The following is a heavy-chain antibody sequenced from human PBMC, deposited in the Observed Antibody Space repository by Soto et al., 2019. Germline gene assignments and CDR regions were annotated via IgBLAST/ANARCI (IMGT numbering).Heavy chain of an antibody. CDR1: GNSISSGSY. D-gene: IGHD6-6*01. Sequence: RSLTCDVSGNSISSGSYWGWIRQPPGKGLEWIGTTDHSGNAYYNPSLKSRVTISIDPSKSQFSLKVLSVTAADTAVYYCASARVGFYSSSWTKGFYFGFWGQGXLVTVSS. CDR3: ASARVGFYSSSWTKGFYFGF. V-gene: IGHV4-38-2*01. J-gene: IGHJ4*02. CDR2: TDHSGNA.